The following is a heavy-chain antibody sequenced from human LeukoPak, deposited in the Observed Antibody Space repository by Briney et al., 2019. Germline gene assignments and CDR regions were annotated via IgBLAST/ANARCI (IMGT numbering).Heavy chain of an antibody. V-gene: IGHV3-74*01. Sequence: GGSLRLSCAASGFTFSTYWMHWVRQAPGEGLVWVSRIKSDGSDTSYADSVKGRFTISRDNAKNTLYLQMNSLRAEDTAVYYCARGFWTGVEYWGQGAPVTVSS. CDR2: IKSDGSDT. CDR1: GFTFSTYW. CDR3: ARGFWTGVEY. D-gene: IGHD3/OR15-3a*01. J-gene: IGHJ4*02.